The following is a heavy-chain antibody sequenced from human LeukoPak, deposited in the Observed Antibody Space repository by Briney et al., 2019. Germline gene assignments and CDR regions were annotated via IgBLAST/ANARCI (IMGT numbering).Heavy chain of an antibody. D-gene: IGHD5-24*01. Sequence: PGGSLRISCAASGFTFSDYYMSWIRQAPGKGLEWISYISGSGSSIYYVDSVKGRFTISRDSANNSLYLQMNSLRVDDTAVYYCARDRRWLQFWGQGTLVIVSS. V-gene: IGHV3-11*01. CDR1: GFTFSDYY. J-gene: IGHJ4*02. CDR3: ARDRRWLQF. CDR2: ISGSGSSI.